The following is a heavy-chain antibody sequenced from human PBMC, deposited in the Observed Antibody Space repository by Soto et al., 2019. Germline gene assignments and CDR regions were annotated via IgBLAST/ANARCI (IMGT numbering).Heavy chain of an antibody. Sequence: SEPMSLNCDVSGESFSGYYSSWLRQAPGRGPGWIGEINDRGDTNYSPSLKSRVTISVDTAKNQFSLKMTSVTAADTAVYFCAKGKTFYSGSFAGPDNYYKSTFDRWGQGVLVTVSS. V-gene: IGHV4-34*01. J-gene: IGHJ4*02. CDR1: GESFSGYY. CDR2: INDRGDT. CDR3: AKGKTFYSGSFAGPDNYYKSTFDR. D-gene: IGHD3-10*01.